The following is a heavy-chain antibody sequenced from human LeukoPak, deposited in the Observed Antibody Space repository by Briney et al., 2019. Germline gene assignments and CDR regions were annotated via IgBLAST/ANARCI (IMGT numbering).Heavy chain of an antibody. V-gene: IGHV4-61*02. CDR3: ARVRLYSNYFYYYGMDV. Sequence: SQTLSLTCTVSGRSISSGSYYWSCHRQPAGKGLESIGRIYTSRSTNYNPSLKSRVTISVHTSKNQFSLKLSSVTAADTAVYYCARVRLYSNYFYYYGMDVWGQGTTVTVSS. CDR1: GRSISSGSYY. CDR2: IYTSRST. J-gene: IGHJ6*02. D-gene: IGHD4-11*01.